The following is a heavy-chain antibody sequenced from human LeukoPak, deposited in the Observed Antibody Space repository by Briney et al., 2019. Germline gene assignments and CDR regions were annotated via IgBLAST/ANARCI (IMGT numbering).Heavy chain of an antibody. J-gene: IGHJ4*02. D-gene: IGHD3-22*01. CDR1: GFTFSSYG. CDR2: ISYDGSNK. Sequence: GGSLRLSCAASGFTFSSYGMHWVRQAPGKGLEWVAVISYDGSNKYYADSVKGRFTISRDNPKNTLYLQMNSLRAEDTAVYYCAKEHYYDSSPYDYWGQGTLVTVSS. V-gene: IGHV3-30*18. CDR3: AKEHYYDSSPYDY.